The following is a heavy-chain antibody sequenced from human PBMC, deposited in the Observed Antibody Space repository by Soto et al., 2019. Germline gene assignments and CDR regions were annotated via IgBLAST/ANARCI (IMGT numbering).Heavy chain of an antibody. Sequence: GASVKVSCKASGYTFTSYYMHWVRQAPGQGLEWMGRINPSDGNTSYAQKFQGRVTMTTDTSTSTAYMELRSLRSDDTAVYYCARDDYGDYLPFDYWGQGTLVTVSS. V-gene: IGHV1-46*01. CDR1: GYTFTSYY. CDR2: INPSDGNT. J-gene: IGHJ4*02. CDR3: ARDDYGDYLPFDY. D-gene: IGHD4-17*01.